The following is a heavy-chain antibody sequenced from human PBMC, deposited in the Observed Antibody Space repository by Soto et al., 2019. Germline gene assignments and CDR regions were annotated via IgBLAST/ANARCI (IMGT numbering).Heavy chain of an antibody. CDR3: ARDNDYYDSSGYPLFAY. CDR2: INPSGGST. Sequence: APVNLYCKASGYIFTRYYMHRLRHTTGQGLEWMGIINPSGGSTSYAQKFQGRVTMTRDTSTSTVYMELSSLRSEDTAVYYCARDNDYYDSSGYPLFAYWGQGTLVTGTS. J-gene: IGHJ4*02. CDR1: GYIFTRYY. V-gene: IGHV1-46*01. D-gene: IGHD3-22*01.